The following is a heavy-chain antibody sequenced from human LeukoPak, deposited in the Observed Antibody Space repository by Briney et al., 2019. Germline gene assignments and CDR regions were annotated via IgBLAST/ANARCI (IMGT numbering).Heavy chain of an antibody. J-gene: IGHJ6*03. V-gene: IGHV3-7*01. CDR2: IKQDGSEK. D-gene: IGHD1-14*01. CDR3: ARIRRAKRQNRYYFYYYMDV. CDR1: GFTFRSYW. Sequence: GGSLRLSCAASGFTFRSYWMSWVRQAPGKGLEWVANIKQDGSEKYYVDSVKGRFTISRDNAKDSLYLQMNSLRAEDTAVHFCARIRRAKRQNRYYFYYYMDVWGKGTTVTVSS.